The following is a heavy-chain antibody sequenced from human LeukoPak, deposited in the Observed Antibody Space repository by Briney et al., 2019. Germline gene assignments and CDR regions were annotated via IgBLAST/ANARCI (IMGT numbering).Heavy chain of an antibody. CDR1: GFTFSNAW. V-gene: IGHV3-33*08. Sequence: GGSLRLSCAASGFTFSNAWRSWVRQAPGKGLEWVAVIWYDGSNKYYADSVKGRFTISRDNSKNTLYLQMNSLRAEDTAVYYCARAFRRYDILTGYSYWGQGTLVTVSS. J-gene: IGHJ4*02. D-gene: IGHD3-9*01. CDR2: IWYDGSNK. CDR3: ARAFRRYDILTGYSY.